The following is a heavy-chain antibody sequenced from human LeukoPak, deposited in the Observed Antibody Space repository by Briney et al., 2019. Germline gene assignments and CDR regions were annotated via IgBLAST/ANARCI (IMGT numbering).Heavy chain of an antibody. CDR3: AKDEHIVVVTATYFDY. CDR1: GFTFSSYA. J-gene: IGHJ4*02. D-gene: IGHD2-21*02. Sequence: GASLRLSCAASGFTFSSYAMSWVRQAPRKGLEWVSAISGSGGSTYYADSVKGRFTISRDNSKNTLYLQMNSLRAEDTAVYYCAKDEHIVVVTATYFDYWGQGTLVTVSS. V-gene: IGHV3-23*01. CDR2: ISGSGGST.